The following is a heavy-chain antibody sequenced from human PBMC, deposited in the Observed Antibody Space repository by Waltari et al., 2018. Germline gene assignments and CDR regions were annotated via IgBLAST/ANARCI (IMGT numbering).Heavy chain of an antibody. D-gene: IGHD2-2*01. V-gene: IGHV4-59*01. CDR1: GGSISSYY. J-gene: IGHJ4*02. Sequence: QVQLQESGPGLVKPSETLSLTCTVSGGSISSYYWSWIRQPPGTGLEWIGYIYYSGSTNYNPSLKSRVTISVDTSKNQFSLKLSSVTAADTAVYYCARGGALGYCSSTSCYGDPPDYWGQGTLVTVSS. CDR2: IYYSGST. CDR3: ARGGALGYCSSTSCYGDPPDY.